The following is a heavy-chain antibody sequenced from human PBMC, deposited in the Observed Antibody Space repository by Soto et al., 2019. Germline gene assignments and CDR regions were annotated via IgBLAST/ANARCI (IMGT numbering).Heavy chain of an antibody. CDR2: ISYTGSA. CDR3: ATMGATTGSYYFEY. Sequence: QVQLQESGPGLVKPSQTLSLTCTVSGGSIGSGVYFWSWIRQPPGKGLEWIGFISYTGSAHYNPSLKSRVDISVDTSKNQFSLKLTSVSAADAAVYYCATMGATTGSYYFEYWGQGTLVTVSS. D-gene: IGHD1-26*01. J-gene: IGHJ4*02. CDR1: GGSIGSGVYF. V-gene: IGHV4-30-4*01.